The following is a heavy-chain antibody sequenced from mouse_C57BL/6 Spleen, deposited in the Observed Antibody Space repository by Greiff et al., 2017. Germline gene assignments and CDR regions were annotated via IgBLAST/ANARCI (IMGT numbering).Heavy chain of an antibody. CDR1: GFTFSSYG. J-gene: IGHJ2*01. CDR2: ISSGGSYT. D-gene: IGHD1-3*01. Sequence: EVKLEESGGDLVKPGGSLKLSCAASGFTFSSYGMSWVRQTPDKRLEWVATISSGGSYTYYPDSVKGRFTISRDNAKNTLYLQMSSLKSEDTAMYYCARQSGYPDYWGQGTTLTVSS. V-gene: IGHV5-6*02. CDR3: ARQSGYPDY.